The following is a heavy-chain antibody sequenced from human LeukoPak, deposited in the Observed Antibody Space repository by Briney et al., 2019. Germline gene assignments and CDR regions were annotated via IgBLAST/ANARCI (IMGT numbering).Heavy chain of an antibody. CDR2: TYYRSKWYN. CDR1: GDSVSSNSAA. CDR3: ARDITGGFLFDY. J-gene: IGHJ4*02. Sequence: SQTLSLTCAISGDSVSSNSAAWHWIRQSPSRDLQWLGRTYYRSKWYNDYAVSEKSRIIINPDTSKNQFSLQLNSVTPEDTAVYYCARDITGGFLFDYWGQGTLVTVSS. V-gene: IGHV6-1*01. D-gene: IGHD1-14*01.